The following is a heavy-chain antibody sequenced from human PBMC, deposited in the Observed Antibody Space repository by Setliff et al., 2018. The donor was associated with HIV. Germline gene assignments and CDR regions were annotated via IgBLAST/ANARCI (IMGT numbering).Heavy chain of an antibody. Sequence: SVKVSCKTSGGTLSNYVITWVRQAPGQGLEWMGMIIPMYNIPAYAQKFQGRVTFTADESTSTAYMELSSLSSEDTAVYYCARDQTGVAAAAFGGGSAWSGEGFDIWGQGTMVTVSS. CDR2: IIPMYNIP. CDR1: GGTLSNYV. J-gene: IGHJ3*02. D-gene: IGHD6-13*01. V-gene: IGHV1-69*13. CDR3: ARDQTGVAAAAFGGGSAWSGEGFDI.